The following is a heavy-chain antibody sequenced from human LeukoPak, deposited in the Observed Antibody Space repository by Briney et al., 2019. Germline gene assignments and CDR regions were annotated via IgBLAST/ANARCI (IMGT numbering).Heavy chain of an antibody. CDR3: ARARGYWDY. V-gene: IGHV4-39*07. J-gene: IGHJ4*02. CDR1: GGSISSSSYY. D-gene: IGHD2-15*01. CDR2: IYYSGST. Sequence: SETLSLTCTVSGGSISSSSYYWGWIRQPPGKGLEWIGSIYYSGSTYYNPSLKSRVTISVDTSKNQFSLKLSSVTAADTAVYYCARARGYWDYWGQGTLVTVSS.